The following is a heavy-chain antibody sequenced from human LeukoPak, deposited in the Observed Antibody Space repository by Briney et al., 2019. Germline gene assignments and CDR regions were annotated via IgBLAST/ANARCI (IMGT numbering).Heavy chain of an antibody. CDR1: GSSISSSNW. D-gene: IGHD3-22*01. Sequence: KPSETLSLTCAVSGSSISSSNWWRWVRQPPGKGLEWIGEIYHSGSTNYNPSLKSRVTISVDKSKNQFSLKLSSVTAADTAVYYCARVWWDYYDSSGYYSWYFDLWGRGTLVTVSS. CDR3: ARVWWDYYDSSGYYSWYFDL. V-gene: IGHV4-4*02. J-gene: IGHJ2*01. CDR2: IYHSGST.